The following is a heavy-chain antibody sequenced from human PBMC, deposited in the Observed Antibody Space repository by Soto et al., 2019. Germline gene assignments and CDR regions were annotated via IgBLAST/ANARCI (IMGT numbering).Heavy chain of an antibody. V-gene: IGHV1-69*08. CDR3: ARDCSSTSCYAYP. CDR1: GGTFSSYT. D-gene: IGHD2-2*01. J-gene: IGHJ5*02. CDR2: IIPILGRA. Sequence: QVQLVQSGAEVKKPGSSVKVSCKASGGTFSSYTISWVRQAPGQGLEWMGRIIPILGRANYAQKFQGRVTITADKSTSTAYMELSSLRSEDTAVYYSARDCSSTSCYAYPWGQGTLVTVSS.